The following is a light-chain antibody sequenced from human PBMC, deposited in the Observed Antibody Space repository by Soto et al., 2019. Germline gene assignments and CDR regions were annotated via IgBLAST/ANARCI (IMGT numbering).Light chain of an antibody. CDR1: QSARDN. CDR2: RAS. V-gene: IGKV3-15*01. J-gene: IGKJ2*01. Sequence: EILLTQSPATLAVSPGEGATLSCRASQSARDNLAWYQQKPGQAPRLLIYRASTRATGVPARFSGSGSGTEFTLTISSLQSEDVSVYFCQHYNFWPHTFGQGTKVDIK. CDR3: QHYNFWPHT.